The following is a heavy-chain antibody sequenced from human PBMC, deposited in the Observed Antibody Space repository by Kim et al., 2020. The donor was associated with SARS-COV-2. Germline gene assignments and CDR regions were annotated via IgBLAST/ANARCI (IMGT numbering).Heavy chain of an antibody. V-gene: IGHV3-30*18. CDR3: AKAYSNSGRLMDY. D-gene: IGHD4-4*01. Sequence: GGSLRLSCAASGFTFSSYGMHWVRQAPGKGLEWVAVISYDGSNKYYADSVKGRFTISRDNSKNTLYLQMNSLRAEDTAVYYCAKAYSNSGRLMDYWGQGTLVTVSS. CDR1: GFTFSSYG. CDR2: ISYDGSNK. J-gene: IGHJ4*02.